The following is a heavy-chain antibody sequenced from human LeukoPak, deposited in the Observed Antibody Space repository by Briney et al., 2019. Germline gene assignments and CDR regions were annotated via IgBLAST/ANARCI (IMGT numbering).Heavy chain of an antibody. V-gene: IGHV4-4*02. D-gene: IGHD1-1*01. Sequence: SGTLSLTCAVSGGSISRGNWWNWLRQPPGKRLEWIGEIYHSGSTNYNPSLKSRVTISVDKSKNQFSLKLTSVTAADTAVYYCARIGNYYFDYWGQGTLVTVSS. CDR3: ARIGNYYFDY. J-gene: IGHJ4*02. CDR1: GGSISRGNW. CDR2: IYHSGST.